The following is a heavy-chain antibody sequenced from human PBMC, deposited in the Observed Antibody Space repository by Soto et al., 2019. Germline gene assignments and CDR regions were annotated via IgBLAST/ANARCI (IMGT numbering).Heavy chain of an antibody. Sequence: SETLSLTCAVSGGSISNNRWWTWVRQAPGKGLEWIGEIHDRGSTNYNLSLKSRATVSIDRSKNQFSLEMRAVTAADTAVYYCAGQWAAGYGAFDPWGQGTLVTVSS. V-gene: IGHV4-4*02. CDR1: GGSISNNRW. D-gene: IGHD3-9*01. J-gene: IGHJ5*02. CDR3: AGQWAAGYGAFDP. CDR2: IHDRGST.